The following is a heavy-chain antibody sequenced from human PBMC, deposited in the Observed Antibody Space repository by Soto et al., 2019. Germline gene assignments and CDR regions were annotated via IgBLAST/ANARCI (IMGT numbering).Heavy chain of an antibody. CDR2: INHSGST. CDR3: ARGGRFLRWFDP. V-gene: IGHV4-34*01. D-gene: IGHD3-3*01. CDR1: GGSFSGYY. Sequence: QVQLQQWGAGLLKPSETLSLTCAVYGGSFSGYYWSWIRQPPGKGLEWIGEINHSGSTNYNPSLKSRITLSVDPSKNQFSLKLSSVTAADTAVYYCARGGRFLRWFDPWGQGTLVTVSS. J-gene: IGHJ5*02.